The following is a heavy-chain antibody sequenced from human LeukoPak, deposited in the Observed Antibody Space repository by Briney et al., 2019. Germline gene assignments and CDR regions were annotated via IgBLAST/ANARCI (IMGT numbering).Heavy chain of an antibody. CDR1: GFTFSNYW. CDR2: INQDGSQI. D-gene: IGHD6-6*01. J-gene: IGHJ4*02. CDR3: ARIGYSSSSFDY. Sequence: GGSLRLSCVASGFTFSNYWMSRVRQAPGRGLEWVANINQDGSQIYYMDSVEGRFTISRDNSKNSVYLQVNSLRAEDTAVYYCARIGYSSSSFDYWGQGTLVTVSS. V-gene: IGHV3-7*01.